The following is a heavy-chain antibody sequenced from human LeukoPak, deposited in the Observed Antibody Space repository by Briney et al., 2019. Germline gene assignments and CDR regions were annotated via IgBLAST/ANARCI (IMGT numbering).Heavy chain of an antibody. V-gene: IGHV3-33*01. CDR2: IWYDGSNK. Sequence: PGGSLRLSCAASGFTFSSYGMHWVRQAPGKGLEWVAVIWYDGSNKYYADSVKGRFTISRDNSKNTLYLQMNSLRAEDTAVYYCAVHSYDSPYYFDYWGQGTLVTVSS. CDR1: GFTFSSYG. D-gene: IGHD5-18*01. CDR3: AVHSYDSPYYFDY. J-gene: IGHJ4*02.